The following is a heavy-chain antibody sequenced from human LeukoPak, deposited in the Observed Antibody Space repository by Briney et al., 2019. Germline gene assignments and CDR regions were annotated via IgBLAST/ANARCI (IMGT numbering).Heavy chain of an antibody. J-gene: IGHJ4*02. CDR3: ARGRSSALIYGDYTFDY. CDR2: IYYSGST. D-gene: IGHD4-17*01. Sequence: SETLSLTCTVSGVSISSGGYYWSWIRQHPGKGLEWIGYIYYSGSTYYNPSLKSRVTISVDTSKNQFSLKLSSVTAADTAVYYCARGRSSALIYGDYTFDYWGQGTLVTVSS. CDR1: GVSISSGGYY. V-gene: IGHV4-31*03.